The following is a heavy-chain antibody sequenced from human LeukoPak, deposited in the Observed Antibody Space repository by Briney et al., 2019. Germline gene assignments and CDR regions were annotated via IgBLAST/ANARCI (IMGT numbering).Heavy chain of an antibody. D-gene: IGHD4-23*01. CDR2: FDPADGET. Sequence: ASVKVSCKFSGYTLTELSMHWVRQAPGKGLEWMGGFDPADGETVYAHKFQGRLTMTEDTSTNTAYMELTSLRSEDTAVYYCAADGGGLSSVVTPRSSPFDYWGQGTLVTVSS. CDR1: GYTLTELS. CDR3: AADGGGLSSVVTPRSSPFDY. J-gene: IGHJ4*02. V-gene: IGHV1-24*01.